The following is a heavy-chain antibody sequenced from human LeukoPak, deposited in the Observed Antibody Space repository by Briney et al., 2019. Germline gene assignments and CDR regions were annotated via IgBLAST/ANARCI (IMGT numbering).Heavy chain of an antibody. CDR1: GGTFSNYA. D-gene: IGHD3-9*01. Sequence: ASVKVSCKASGGTFSNYAISWVRQAPGQGLQYVGGIIPTLGTANYAQQFQGRVTITADESTSTAYMELSSLRPEDTAMYYCARSPHILTGENFDYWGQGTLVTVSS. J-gene: IGHJ4*02. V-gene: IGHV1-69*01. CDR2: IIPTLGTA. CDR3: ARSPHILTGENFDY.